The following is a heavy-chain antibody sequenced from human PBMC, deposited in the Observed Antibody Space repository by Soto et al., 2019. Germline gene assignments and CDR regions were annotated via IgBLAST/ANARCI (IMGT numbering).Heavy chain of an antibody. CDR2: ISGSGGST. CDR3: AKGRSSGSYLRHFDY. D-gene: IGHD3-10*01. V-gene: IGHV3-23*01. J-gene: IGHJ4*02. CDR1: GFTFSSYA. Sequence: EVQLLESGGGLVQPGGSLRLSCAASGFTFSSYAMSWVRQAPGKGLERVSAISGSGGSTYYADSVKGRFTISRDNSKNTLYLQMNSLRAEDTAVYYCAKGRSSGSYLRHFDYWGQGTLVTVSS.